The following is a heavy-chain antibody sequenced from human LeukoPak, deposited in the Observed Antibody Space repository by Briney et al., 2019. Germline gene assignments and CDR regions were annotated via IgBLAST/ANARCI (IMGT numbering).Heavy chain of an antibody. CDR3: AREDIVVVPAAHLFDP. CDR1: GGSFSGYY. V-gene: IGHV4-34*01. J-gene: IGHJ5*02. CDR2: INHSGST. Sequence: SGTLSLTCAVYGGSFSGYYWSWIRQPPGKGLGWIGEINHSGSTNYNPSLKSRVTISVDTSKNQFSLKLSSVTAADTAVYYCAREDIVVVPAAHLFDPWGQGTLVTVSS. D-gene: IGHD2-2*01.